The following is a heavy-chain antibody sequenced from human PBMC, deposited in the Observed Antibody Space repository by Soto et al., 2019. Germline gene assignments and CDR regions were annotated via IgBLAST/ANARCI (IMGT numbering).Heavy chain of an antibody. J-gene: IGHJ4*02. Sequence: RGSLRLSCAASGFSLSSYEMNWVRQAPGKGLEWLAYVSTSGSLKNYADSVKGRFTISRDNTKNAVYLQMNSLRAEDTAVYYCVRSVRDSWYYFDFRGQGTMVTVYS. CDR3: VRSVRDSWYYFDF. CDR1: GFSLSSYE. CDR2: VSTSGSLK. D-gene: IGHD2-21*02. V-gene: IGHV3-48*03.